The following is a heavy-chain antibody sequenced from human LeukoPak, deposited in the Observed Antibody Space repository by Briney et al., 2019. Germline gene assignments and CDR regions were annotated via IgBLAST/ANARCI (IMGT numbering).Heavy chain of an antibody. J-gene: IGHJ6*02. CDR1: GFTFSSYG. Sequence: GRSLRLSCAASGFTFSSYGMHWVRQAPGKGLEWVAVIWYDGSNKYYADSVKGRFTISRDNSKNTLYLQINSLRAEDTAVYYCARQRGYCSSTSCSCYGMDVWGQGTTVTVSS. V-gene: IGHV3-33*01. D-gene: IGHD2-2*01. CDR3: ARQRGYCSSTSCSCYGMDV. CDR2: IWYDGSNK.